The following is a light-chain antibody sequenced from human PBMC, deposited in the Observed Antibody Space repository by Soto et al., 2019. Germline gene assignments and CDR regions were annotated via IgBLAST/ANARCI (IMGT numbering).Light chain of an antibody. V-gene: IGLV2-14*01. CDR2: DVS. CDR1: SSDVGGYSY. CDR3: SSYTSSSTLGHVV. J-gene: IGLJ2*01. Sequence: QSALTQPASVSGSPGQSITISCTGTSSDVGGYSYVSWYQQHPGKAPKFMIDDVSNRPSGVSNRFSGSKSGNTASLTISGLQAEDEADYYCSSYTSSSTLGHVVFGGGTKLTVL.